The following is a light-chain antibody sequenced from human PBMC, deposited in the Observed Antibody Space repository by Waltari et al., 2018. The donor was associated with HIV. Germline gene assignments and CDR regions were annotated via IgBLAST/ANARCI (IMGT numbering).Light chain of an antibody. V-gene: IGLV2-23*02. CDR2: EVN. J-gene: IGLJ1*01. Sequence: QSALTQPASVSGSPGQSITISYTGNNSDVGHYDLVSWYQQHPGKAPKLVIYEVNKRPSGVSNRFSASKSGNTASLTISGLQAEDEADYYCCTYGDSNGVFGSGTKVTVL. CDR1: NSDVGHYDL. CDR3: CTYGDSNGV.